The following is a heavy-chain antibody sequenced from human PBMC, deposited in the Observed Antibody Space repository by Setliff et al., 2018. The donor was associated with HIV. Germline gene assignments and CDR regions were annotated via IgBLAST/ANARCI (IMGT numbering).Heavy chain of an antibody. J-gene: IGHJ6*03. Sequence: GASVKVSCKASGGTFSSYAISWVRQAPGQGLEWMGGIIPIFGTADYAQKFQGRVTITADESTSTAYMELSSLRSEDTAVYYCARDPRIAVARDYYYYYMDVWGKGTTVTVS. V-gene: IGHV1-69*13. CDR2: IIPIFGTA. CDR3: ARDPRIAVARDYYYYYMDV. D-gene: IGHD6-19*01. CDR1: GGTFSSYA.